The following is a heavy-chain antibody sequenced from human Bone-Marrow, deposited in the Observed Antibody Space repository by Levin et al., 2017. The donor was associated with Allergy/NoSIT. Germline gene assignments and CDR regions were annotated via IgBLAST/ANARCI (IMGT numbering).Heavy chain of an antibody. J-gene: IGHJ6*02. CDR3: ARRPGYCSGGSCYLYGMDV. V-gene: IGHV5-51*01. CDR2: IYPGDSET. Sequence: KVSCKGSGYSFSSNWIAWVRQMPGKGLEWMGIIYPGDSETRYSPSFQGQVTISVDKSINTAYLQWSSLKASDTAIYYCARRPGYCSGGSCYLYGMDVWGQGTTVSVSS. CDR1: GYSFSSNW. D-gene: IGHD2-15*01.